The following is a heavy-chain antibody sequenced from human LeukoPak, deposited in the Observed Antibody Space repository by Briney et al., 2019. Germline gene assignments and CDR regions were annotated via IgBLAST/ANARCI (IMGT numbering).Heavy chain of an antibody. V-gene: IGHV1-69*13. CDR2: IIPIFGTA. J-gene: IGHJ4*02. CDR3: AREWDYDSSGYYYYY. D-gene: IGHD3-22*01. Sequence: ASVKVSCKTSGGTFISYTLGWVRQAPGQGLEWMGGIIPIFGTAKYAQKFQGRVTITADESTSTAYMELRSLRSEDTAVYYCAREWDYDSSGYYYYYWGQGTLVTVSS. CDR1: GGTFISYT.